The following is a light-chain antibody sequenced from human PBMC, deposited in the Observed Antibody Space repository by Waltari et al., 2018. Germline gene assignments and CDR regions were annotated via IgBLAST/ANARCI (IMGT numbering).Light chain of an antibody. V-gene: IGLV3-21*01. CDR1: HIESKS. CDR3: QVWDANTDPGV. J-gene: IGLJ1*01. Sequence: SYVLTQPPSVSVAPGETARITCGGNHIESKSVHWYRQRPGQAPVVVISYDNDRAAGIPERFSGSNSGNTATLTISRVEAGDEADYYCQVWDANTDPGVFGTGTEVTAL. CDR2: YDN.